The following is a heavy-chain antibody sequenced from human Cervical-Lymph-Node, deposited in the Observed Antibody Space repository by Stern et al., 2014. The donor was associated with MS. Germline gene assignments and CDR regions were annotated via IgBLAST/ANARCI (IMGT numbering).Heavy chain of an antibody. CDR3: AKTEDYYGSGNYYYYGMDV. V-gene: IGHV3-30*18. D-gene: IGHD3-10*01. CDR1: GFTFSSYG. Sequence: QVQLVESGGGVVQPGRSLRLSCAASGFTFSSYGMHWVRQAPGKGLEWVAVISYDGSNKYYADSVKGRFTISRDNSKNTLYLQMNSLRAEDTAVYYCAKTEDYYGSGNYYYYGMDVWGQGTTVTVSS. J-gene: IGHJ6*02. CDR2: ISYDGSNK.